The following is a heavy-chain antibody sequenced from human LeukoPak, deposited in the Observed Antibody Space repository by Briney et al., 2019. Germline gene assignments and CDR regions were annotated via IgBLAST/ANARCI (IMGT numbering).Heavy chain of an antibody. CDR1: GFTFSSYE. CDR2: ISSSGSTI. V-gene: IGHV3-48*03. Sequence: PGGSLRLSCAASGFTFSSYEMNWVRQAPGKGLEWVSYISSSGSTIYYSASVKGRFTISRDNDKNSLYLQMNSLRAEDTAVYYCARSGGKGYFDYWGQGTLVTVSS. CDR3: ARSGGKGYFDY. D-gene: IGHD4-23*01. J-gene: IGHJ4*02.